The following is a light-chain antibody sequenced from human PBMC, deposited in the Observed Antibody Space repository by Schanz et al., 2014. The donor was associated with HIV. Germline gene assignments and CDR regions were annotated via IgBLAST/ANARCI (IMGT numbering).Light chain of an antibody. CDR1: QSVSSN. Sequence: EIVLTQSPGTLSLSPGERATLSCRASQSVSSNLAWYQQKPGQAPRLLIYGASSRATGTPDRVSGSGSGTDFTLTISRLEPEDVAVYYCQQYAALPQPFGQGTKLEI. CDR2: GAS. CDR3: QQYAALPQP. J-gene: IGKJ2*01. V-gene: IGKV3-20*01.